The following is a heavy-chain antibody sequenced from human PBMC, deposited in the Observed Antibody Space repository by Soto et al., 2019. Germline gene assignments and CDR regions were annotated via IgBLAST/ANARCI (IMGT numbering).Heavy chain of an antibody. J-gene: IGHJ5*02. Sequence: SETLSLTCAVYGGSFSGYYWSWIRQPPGKGLEWIGEINHSGSTNYNPSLKSRVTISVDTSKNQFSLKLSSVTAADTAVYYCARATGSIWSYKWFDPWGQGTLVTVSS. CDR3: ARATGSIWSYKWFDP. CDR2: INHSGST. V-gene: IGHV4-34*01. D-gene: IGHD3-10*01. CDR1: GGSFSGYY.